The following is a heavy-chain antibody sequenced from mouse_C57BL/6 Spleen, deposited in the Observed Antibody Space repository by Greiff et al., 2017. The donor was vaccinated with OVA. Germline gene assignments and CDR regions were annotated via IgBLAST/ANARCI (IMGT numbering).Heavy chain of an antibody. CDR1: GYTFTSYW. V-gene: IGHV1-64*01. Sequence: VQLQQSGAELVKPGASVKLSCKASGYTFTSYWMHWVKQRPGQGLEWIGMIHPNSGSTNYNEKFKSKATLTVDKSSSTAYMQLSSLTSEDSAVYYCARWDPSYAMDYWGQGTSVTVSS. CDR3: ARWDPSYAMDY. CDR2: IHPNSGST. J-gene: IGHJ4*01. D-gene: IGHD4-1*01.